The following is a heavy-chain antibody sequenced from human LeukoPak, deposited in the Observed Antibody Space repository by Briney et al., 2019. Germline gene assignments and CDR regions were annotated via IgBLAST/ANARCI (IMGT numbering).Heavy chain of an antibody. D-gene: IGHD6-19*01. CDR3: AREIVSAVAGNFDY. CDR1: GFTFSSYE. J-gene: IGHJ4*02. CDR2: ISSSGSTR. V-gene: IGHV3-48*03. Sequence: GGSLRLACAASGFTFSSYEMNWVRQAPGKGLGWVSYISSSGSTRTHADSVKGRFTISRDNAKNSLYLEMNSLRAEDTAVYYCAREIVSAVAGNFDYWGQGTLVTVSS.